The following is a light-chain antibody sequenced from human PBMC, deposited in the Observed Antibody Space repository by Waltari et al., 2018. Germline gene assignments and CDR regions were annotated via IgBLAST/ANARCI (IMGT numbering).Light chain of an antibody. J-gene: IGKJ1*01. V-gene: IGKV3-20*01. CDR2: GAS. Sequence: IVLTHSPGTLSLSPVERATLSCRPSQSVSSSYLAWYQQKPGQAPRLLIYGASSRATGIPDRFSGSGSGTDFTLTISRLEPEDFAVYYCQQYGSSPPWTFGQGTKVEIK. CDR3: QQYGSSPPWT. CDR1: QSVSSSY.